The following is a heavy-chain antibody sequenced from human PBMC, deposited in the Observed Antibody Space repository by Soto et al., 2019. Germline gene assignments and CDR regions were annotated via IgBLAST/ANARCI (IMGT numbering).Heavy chain of an antibody. CDR1: GITFSSNW. V-gene: IGHV3-7*01. J-gene: IGHJ4*02. CDR3: ARAGYSSGWRFDY. D-gene: IGHD6-19*01. CDR2: IKQDGSEK. Sequence: GGPLRLSYAASGITFSSNWMNWVRQAPGKGQEWVANIKQDGSEKNYVDSVKGRFTISRDNAKNSLYLQMNSLTADDTAVYYCARAGYSSGWRFDYWGQGTLVTVSS.